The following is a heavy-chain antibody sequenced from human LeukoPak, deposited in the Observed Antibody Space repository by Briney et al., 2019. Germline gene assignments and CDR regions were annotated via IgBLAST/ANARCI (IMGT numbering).Heavy chain of an antibody. CDR2: IYYSGST. CDR3: ARHSEYYGSGSAFDI. Sequence: SETLPLTCTVSGGSISSYYWSWIRQPPGKGLEWIGYIYYSGSTNYNPSLKSRVTISVDTSKNQFSLKLSSVTAADTAVYYCARHSEYYGSGSAFDIWGQGTMVTVSS. D-gene: IGHD3-10*01. V-gene: IGHV4-59*08. CDR1: GGSISSYY. J-gene: IGHJ3*02.